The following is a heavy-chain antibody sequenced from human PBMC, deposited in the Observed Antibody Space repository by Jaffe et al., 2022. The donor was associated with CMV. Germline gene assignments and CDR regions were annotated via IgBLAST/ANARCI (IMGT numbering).Heavy chain of an antibody. V-gene: IGHV3-23*01. D-gene: IGHD2-2*01. CDR3: AKDPGNGLWYQLPSTFEY. J-gene: IGHJ4*02. CDR2: LSGDGTTT. Sequence: EVLLLESGGGLVQPGGSLRLSCAASGFTFSSYAMSWVRQAPGRGLEWVASLSGDGTTTYYADSVKGRFTISRDNSKNTLFLQMDSLRAEDTAIYYCAKDPGNGLWYQLPSTFEYWGQGTLVTVSS. CDR1: GFTFSSYA.